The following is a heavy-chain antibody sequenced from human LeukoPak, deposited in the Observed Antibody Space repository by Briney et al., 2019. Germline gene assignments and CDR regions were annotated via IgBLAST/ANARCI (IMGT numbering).Heavy chain of an antibody. CDR3: ARGVSLDSWSGWADYYFDY. CDR2: IKQDGSEK. D-gene: IGHD3-3*01. J-gene: IGHJ4*02. Sequence: PGGSLRLSCAASGFTFSSYWMSWVRQAPGKGLEWVASIKQDGSEKYYADSVKGRFTISRDNAKNTLYLQMNSLRAEDTAVYYCARGVSLDSWSGWADYYFDYRGQGTLVTVSS. CDR1: GFTFSSYW. V-gene: IGHV3-7*01.